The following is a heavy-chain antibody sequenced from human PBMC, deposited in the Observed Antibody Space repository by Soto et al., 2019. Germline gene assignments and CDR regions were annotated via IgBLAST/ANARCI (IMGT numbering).Heavy chain of an antibody. Sequence: GECLKISCKGSGYSFTSYWISWVRQMPGKGLEWMGRIDPSDSYTNYSPSFQGHVTISADKSISTAYLQWSSLKASDTAMYYCASHYDSSPWGAFDIWGQGTMVTVSS. D-gene: IGHD3-22*01. J-gene: IGHJ3*02. CDR1: GYSFTSYW. V-gene: IGHV5-10-1*01. CDR2: IDPSDSYT. CDR3: ASHYDSSPWGAFDI.